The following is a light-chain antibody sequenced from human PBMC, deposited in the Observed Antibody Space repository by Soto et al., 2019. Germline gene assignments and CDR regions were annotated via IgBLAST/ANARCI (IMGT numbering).Light chain of an antibody. V-gene: IGKV1D-12*01. Sequence: DIQMTQSPSSVSASVGDRVTITCRASQAISTWLAWYQQKPGKAPTLLIYAASNLRTGVPSRFSGSGSWTDFTLTISSLQPEDFATYYCQQANSFPRTFGQGTKVEIK. J-gene: IGKJ1*01. CDR2: AAS. CDR3: QQANSFPRT. CDR1: QAISTW.